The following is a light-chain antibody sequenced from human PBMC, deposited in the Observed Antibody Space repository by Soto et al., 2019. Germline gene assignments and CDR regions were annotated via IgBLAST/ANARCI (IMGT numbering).Light chain of an antibody. CDR3: SSYAGSNNLRV. V-gene: IGLV2-8*01. CDR2: EVS. CDR1: SSDVGGYNY. Sequence: ALTQPPSASGSPGQSVTISCTGTSSDVGGYNYVSWYQQHPGKAPKLMIYEVSKRPSGVPDRFSGSKSGNTASLTVSGLQAEDEADYYCSSYAGSNNLRVFGTGTKVTVL. J-gene: IGLJ1*01.